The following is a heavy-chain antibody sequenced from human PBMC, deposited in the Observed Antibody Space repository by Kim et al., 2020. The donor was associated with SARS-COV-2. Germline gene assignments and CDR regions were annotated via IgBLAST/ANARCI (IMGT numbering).Heavy chain of an antibody. D-gene: IGHD3-10*01. J-gene: IGHJ4*01. Sequence: SETLSLTCTVSGGSVSSSYYYWGWIRQPPGQGLDWIGSVYYSGRAYYNPSLKSLVTSSLDTSKNHYSLKLSTVTAADAADYYWWGRNFMGQGSPHFDY. CDR2: VYYSGRA. V-gene: IGHV4-39*02. CDR3: WGRNFMGQGSPHFDY. CDR1: GGSVSSSYYY.